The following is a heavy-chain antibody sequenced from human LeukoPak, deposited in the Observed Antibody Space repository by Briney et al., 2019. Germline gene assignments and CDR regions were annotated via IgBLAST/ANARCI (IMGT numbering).Heavy chain of an antibody. CDR1: GGTFSSYA. CDR3: ARREYDYVWGSYYDGYYFDY. D-gene: IGHD3-16*01. Sequence: ASVKVSCKASGGTFSSYAISWVRQAPGQGLEWMGGIIPIFGTANYAQKFQGRVTITADESTSTAYMELSSLRSEDTAVYYCARREYDYVWGSYYDGYYFDYWGQGTLVTVSS. V-gene: IGHV1-69*13. CDR2: IIPIFGTA. J-gene: IGHJ4*02.